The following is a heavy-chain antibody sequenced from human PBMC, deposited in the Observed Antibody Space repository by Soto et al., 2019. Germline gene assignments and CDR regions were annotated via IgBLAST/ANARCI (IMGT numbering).Heavy chain of an antibody. CDR2: IIPIFGTA. J-gene: IGHJ5*02. Sequence: QVQLVQSGAEVKKPGSSVKVSCKASGGTFSSYAISWVRQAPGQGLEWMGGIIPIFGTANYAQKFQGRVTITAEKSTSTAYMELSSLRSEDTAVHYCASDLRGYGDFYAGWFDPWGQGTLVTVCS. CDR1: GGTFSSYA. D-gene: IGHD4-17*01. CDR3: ASDLRGYGDFYAGWFDP. V-gene: IGHV1-69*14.